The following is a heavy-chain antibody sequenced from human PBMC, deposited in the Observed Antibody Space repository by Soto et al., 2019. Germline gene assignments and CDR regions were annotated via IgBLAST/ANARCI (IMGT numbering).Heavy chain of an antibody. Sequence: GGSLRLSCAASGFIFSDHYMYWVRQAPGKGLEWVARIRNKANSYTTEYAASVKGRFIISRDDSQNSLYLQMNSLKTDDTGVYYFSTFVVSVFDIWRPGTTVTVSS. CDR1: GFIFSDHY. CDR2: IRNKANSYTT. J-gene: IGHJ3*02. D-gene: IGHD2-15*01. CDR3: STFVVSVFDI. V-gene: IGHV3-72*01.